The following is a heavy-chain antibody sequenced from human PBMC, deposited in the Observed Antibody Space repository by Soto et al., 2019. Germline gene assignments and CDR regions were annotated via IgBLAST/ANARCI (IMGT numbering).Heavy chain of an antibody. D-gene: IGHD3-9*01. CDR1: GYTLTELS. CDR2: FDPEDGET. Sequence: QVQLVQSGAEVKKPGASVKVSCKVSGYTLTELSMHWVRQAPGKGLEWMGGFDPEDGETIYAQKFQGRVTMXXDXSXXTAYMELSSLRSEDTAVYYCATAPRYFDWLGLTDYWGQGTLVTVSS. CDR3: ATAPRYFDWLGLTDY. V-gene: IGHV1-24*01. J-gene: IGHJ4*02.